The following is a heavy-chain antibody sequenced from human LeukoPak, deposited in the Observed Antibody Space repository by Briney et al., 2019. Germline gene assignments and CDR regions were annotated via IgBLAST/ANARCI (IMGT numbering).Heavy chain of an antibody. CDR2: ISWNSGSI. V-gene: IGHV3-9*01. CDR1: GFTFDDYA. CDR3: AKDNYYDSSGSNFDY. J-gene: IGHJ4*02. Sequence: GRSLRLSCAASGFTFDDYAMHWVRQAPGKGLEWVSGISWNSGSIGYADSVKGRLTISRDNAKNSLYLQMNSLRAEDTALYYCAKDNYYDSSGSNFDYWGQGTLVTVSS. D-gene: IGHD3-22*01.